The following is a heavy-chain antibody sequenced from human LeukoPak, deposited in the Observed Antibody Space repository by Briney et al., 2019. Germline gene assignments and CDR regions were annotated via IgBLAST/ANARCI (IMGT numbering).Heavy chain of an antibody. Sequence: AASVKVSCKASGYTFTGYYMHWVRQAPGQGLEWMGWINPNSGGTNYAQKFQGRVTMTRDTSISTAYMELSRLRSDDTAVYYCARTSERLMVVAAPGYWGQGTLVTVSS. D-gene: IGHD2-15*01. J-gene: IGHJ4*02. V-gene: IGHV1-2*02. CDR2: INPNSGGT. CDR3: ARTSERLMVVAAPGY. CDR1: GYTFTGYY.